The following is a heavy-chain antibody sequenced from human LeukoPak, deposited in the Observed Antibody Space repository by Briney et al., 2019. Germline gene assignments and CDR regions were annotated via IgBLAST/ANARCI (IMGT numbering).Heavy chain of an antibody. D-gene: IGHD3-16*02. CDR1: GGSSSGYY. Sequence: SETLSLTCAVYGGSSSGYYWSWIRQPPGKGLEWIGEINHSGSTNYNPSLKSRVTISVDTFKNQFSLKLSSVTAADTAVYYCARTLEITFGGVIRYYYYGMDVWGQGTTVTVSS. J-gene: IGHJ6*02. V-gene: IGHV4-34*01. CDR3: ARTLEITFGGVIRYYYYGMDV. CDR2: INHSGST.